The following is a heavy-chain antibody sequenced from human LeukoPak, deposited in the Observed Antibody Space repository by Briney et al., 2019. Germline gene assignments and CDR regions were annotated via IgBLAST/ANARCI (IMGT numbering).Heavy chain of an antibody. V-gene: IGHV1-69*04. CDR1: GGTFSSYA. CDR2: IIPILGIA. J-gene: IGHJ4*02. D-gene: IGHD6-13*01. Sequence: SVKVSCKASGGTFSSYAISWVRQAPGQGLEWMGRIIPILGIANYAQKFQGRVTITADKSTSTAYMELSSLRSEDTAVYYCASLSIAAAGNPRKAYYFDYWGQGTLVTVSS. CDR3: ASLSIAAAGNPRKAYYFDY.